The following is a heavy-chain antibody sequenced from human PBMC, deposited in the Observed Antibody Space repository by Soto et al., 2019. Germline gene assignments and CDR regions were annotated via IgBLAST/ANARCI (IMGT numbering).Heavy chain of an antibody. J-gene: IGHJ5*02. D-gene: IGHD6-25*01. CDR1: GGSISSSSYY. CDR2: IYYSGST. Sequence: PSETLSLTCTVSGGSISSSSYYWGWIRQPPGKGLEWIGSIYYSGSTYYNPSLKSRVTISVDTSKNQFSLKLSSVTAADTAVYYCARLGGRAPFDPWGQGTLVTVSS. CDR3: ARLGGRAPFDP. V-gene: IGHV4-39*01.